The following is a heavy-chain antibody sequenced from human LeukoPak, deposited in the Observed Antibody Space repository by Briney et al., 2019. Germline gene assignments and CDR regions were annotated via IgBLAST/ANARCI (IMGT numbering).Heavy chain of an antibody. CDR1: GGSISSSSYF. D-gene: IGHD3-10*01. Sequence: PSETLSLTCTLSGGSISSSSYFWGCVRQPPGKGLEWIGTIYYTGTTFYNPSLKSRVTISVDTSKNQFSLKLTSVTAADTAVYYCARRHGLGSYIDYWGQGTLVTVSS. CDR3: ARRHGLGSYIDY. J-gene: IGHJ4*02. V-gene: IGHV4-39*01. CDR2: IYYTGTT.